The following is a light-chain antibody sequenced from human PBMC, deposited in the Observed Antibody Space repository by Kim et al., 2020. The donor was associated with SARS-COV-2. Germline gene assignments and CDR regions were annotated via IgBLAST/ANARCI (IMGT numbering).Light chain of an antibody. CDR2: YDS. CDR1: NIGDKN. J-gene: IGLJ2*01. Sequence: SYELTQPPSVSVAPGKTARITCGGNNIGDKNVHWYQQKPGQAPVLVIYYDSDRPSGIPERFSGSNSGNTATLTISRAEAVDEADYYCQVWDSSSDHVGFGGGTQLTVL. CDR3: QVWDSSSDHVG. V-gene: IGLV3-21*04.